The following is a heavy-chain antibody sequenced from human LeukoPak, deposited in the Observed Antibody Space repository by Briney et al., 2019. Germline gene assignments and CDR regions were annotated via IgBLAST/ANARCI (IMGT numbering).Heavy chain of an antibody. Sequence: PGGSLRLSRAASGFTFDDYAMHWVRQAPGKGLEWVSGISWNSGSIGYADSVKGRFTISRDNAKNSLYLQMNSLRAEDTALYYCAKDRGSLTAMATPGFDYWGQGTLVTVSS. D-gene: IGHD5-18*01. J-gene: IGHJ4*02. CDR1: GFTFDDYA. V-gene: IGHV3-9*01. CDR2: ISWNSGSI. CDR3: AKDRGSLTAMATPGFDY.